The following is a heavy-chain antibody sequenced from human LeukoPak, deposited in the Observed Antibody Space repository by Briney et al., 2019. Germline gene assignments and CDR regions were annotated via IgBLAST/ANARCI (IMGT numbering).Heavy chain of an antibody. CDR1: GFTFSSYA. Sequence: GGSLRLSCAASGFTFSSYAMNWVRQAPGKGLEYVSSISYNGGSTYYANSVKGRFTISRDNAKNSLYLQMNSLRAEDTAVYYCARDGGSYDDAFDIWGQGTMVTVSS. V-gene: IGHV3-64*01. D-gene: IGHD1-26*01. CDR3: ARDGGSYDDAFDI. J-gene: IGHJ3*02. CDR2: ISYNGGST.